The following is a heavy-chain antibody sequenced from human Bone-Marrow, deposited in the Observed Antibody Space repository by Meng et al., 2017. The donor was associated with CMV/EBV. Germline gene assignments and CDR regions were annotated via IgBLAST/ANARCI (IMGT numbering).Heavy chain of an antibody. J-gene: IGHJ4*02. CDR2: IKQDGSEK. Sequence: GGSLRLSCAASGFTFSSYWMSWVRQAPGKGLEWVANIKQDGSEKHYVDSVKGRFTISRDNAKNSLYLQMNSLRAEDTAVYYCATYYYDSSGYYPLGYWGQGTLVTVSS. CDR3: ATYYYDSSGYYPLGY. V-gene: IGHV3-7*01. D-gene: IGHD3-22*01. CDR1: GFTFSSYW.